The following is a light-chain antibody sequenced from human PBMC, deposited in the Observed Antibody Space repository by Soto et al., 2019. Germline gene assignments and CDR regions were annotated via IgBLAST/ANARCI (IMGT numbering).Light chain of an antibody. CDR2: ANT. CDR1: SSNIGAGYE. V-gene: IGLV1-40*01. Sequence: QSVLTQPPSVSGAPGQRVTISCTGSSSNIGAGYEVHWYQQLPGTAPKLLIYANTNRPSGVPDRFSGSKSGTSASLAITGLQAEDEADYYCQSYDSSLSGDVVFGGGTKVTVL. CDR3: QSYDSSLSGDVV. J-gene: IGLJ2*01.